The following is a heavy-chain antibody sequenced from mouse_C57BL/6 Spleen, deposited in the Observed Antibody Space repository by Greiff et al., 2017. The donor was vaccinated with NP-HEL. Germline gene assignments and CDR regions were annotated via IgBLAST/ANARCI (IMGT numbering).Heavy chain of an antibody. CDR3: ARPNSIYAMDY. CDR1: GFTFSSYG. J-gene: IGHJ4*01. CDR2: ISSGGSYT. V-gene: IGHV5-6*02. Sequence: DVMLVESGGDLVKPGGSLKLSCAASGFTFSSYGMSWVRQTPDKRLEWVATISSGGSYTYYPDSVKGRFTISRDNAKNTLYLQMSSLKSEDTAMYYCARPNSIYAMDYWGQGTSVTVSS. D-gene: IGHD2-10*02.